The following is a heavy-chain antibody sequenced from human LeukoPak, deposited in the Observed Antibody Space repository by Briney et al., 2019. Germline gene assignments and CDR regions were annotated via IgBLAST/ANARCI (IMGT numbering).Heavy chain of an antibody. CDR3: ARSLGFYDSSGAYYFDY. Sequence: PSGGSLRLSCAASGFTFSSYAMSWVRQAPGKGLEWVSAISGSGGSTYYADSVMGRFTISRDNAKNSLYLQMNSLRAEDTAVYYCARSLGFYDSSGAYYFDYWGQGTLVTVSS. J-gene: IGHJ4*02. D-gene: IGHD3-22*01. CDR2: ISGSGGST. V-gene: IGHV3-23*01. CDR1: GFTFSSYA.